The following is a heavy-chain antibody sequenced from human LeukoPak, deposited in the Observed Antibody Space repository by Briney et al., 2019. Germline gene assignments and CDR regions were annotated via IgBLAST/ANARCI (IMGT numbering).Heavy chain of an antibody. CDR3: ARVRSSWSHFDY. D-gene: IGHD6-13*01. J-gene: IGHJ4*02. Sequence: GGSLRLSCAASGINFRASGMHWVRQAPDKGLEWVAMIWSDGSQKYYAESVEGRFTISRDNSKNTLYLQMNSLRAEDTAVYYCARVRSSWSHFDYWGQGTLVTVSS. CDR1: GINFRASG. CDR2: IWSDGSQK. V-gene: IGHV3-33*01.